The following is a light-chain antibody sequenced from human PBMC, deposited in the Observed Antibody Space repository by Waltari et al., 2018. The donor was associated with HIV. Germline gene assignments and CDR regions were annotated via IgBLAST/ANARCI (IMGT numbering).Light chain of an antibody. CDR2: GAS. CDR1: QTISTY. Sequence: DIQLTQSPPFLSASPGDRVSIAFRANQTISTYLAWYQQKPGKAPKLLLYGASILQTGVPSRCTGRGSGTEFHLTITSLQPEDFATYDCQQVNSYPLTFGRWTKVEVK. V-gene: IGKV1-9*01. J-gene: IGKJ4*01. CDR3: QQVNSYPLT.